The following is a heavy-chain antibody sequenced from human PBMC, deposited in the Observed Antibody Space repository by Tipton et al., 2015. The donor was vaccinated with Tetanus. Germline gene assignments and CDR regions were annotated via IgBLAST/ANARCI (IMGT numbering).Heavy chain of an antibody. V-gene: IGHV3-11*01. Sequence: SLRLSCAASGFTFTDYYLSWIRQAPGKGLEWVSYISSSSGNIYYADSVKGRFTISRDNAKKSVFLQMNSLRVEDTAVYYCARGVEFGHYGMDVWGQGTTVTVSS. CDR3: ARGVEFGHYGMDV. J-gene: IGHJ6*02. CDR1: GFTFTDYY. D-gene: IGHD3-16*01. CDR2: ISSSSGNI.